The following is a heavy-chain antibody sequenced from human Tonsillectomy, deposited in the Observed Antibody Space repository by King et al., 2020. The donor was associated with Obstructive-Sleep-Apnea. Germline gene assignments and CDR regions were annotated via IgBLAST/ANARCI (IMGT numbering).Heavy chain of an antibody. Sequence: KLVQSGGGVVQPGRSLRLSCAASGFTFSSYAMHWVRQAPGKGLEWVAVISYDGSNKYYADSVKGRFTISRDNSKNTLYLQMNSLRAEDTAVYYCARGYDFWSGYRHNWFDPWGQGTLVTVSS. D-gene: IGHD3-3*01. CDR1: GFTFSSYA. J-gene: IGHJ5*02. CDR2: ISYDGSNK. CDR3: ARGYDFWSGYRHNWFDP. V-gene: IGHV3-30*04.